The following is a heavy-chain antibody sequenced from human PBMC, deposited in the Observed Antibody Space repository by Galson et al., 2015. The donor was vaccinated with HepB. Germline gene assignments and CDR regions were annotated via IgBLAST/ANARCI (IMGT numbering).Heavy chain of an antibody. CDR1: GFTFSSYS. CDR3: ARPVWAGIARYYYDGMDV. D-gene: IGHD6-13*01. CDR2: ISSSSSYI. Sequence: SLRLSCAASGFTFSSYSMNWVRQAPGKGLEWVSSISSSSSYIYYADSVKGRFTISRDNAKNSLYLQMNSLRAEDTAVYYCARPVWAGIARYYYDGMDVWGQGTTVTVSS. J-gene: IGHJ6*02. V-gene: IGHV3-21*01.